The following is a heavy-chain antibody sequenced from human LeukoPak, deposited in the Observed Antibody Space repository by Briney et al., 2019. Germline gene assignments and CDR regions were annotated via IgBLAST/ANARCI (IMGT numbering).Heavy chain of an antibody. D-gene: IGHD2-8*01. CDR2: INHSGST. J-gene: IGHJ4*02. V-gene: IGHV4-39*07. CDR3: AGNDLFDY. CDR1: GGSISSGSYY. Sequence: SETLSLTCTVSGGSISSGSYYWSWIRQPPGKGLEWIGEINHSGSTNYNPSLKSRVTISVDTSKNQFSLKLSSVTAADTAVYYCAGNDLFDYWGQGTLVTVSS.